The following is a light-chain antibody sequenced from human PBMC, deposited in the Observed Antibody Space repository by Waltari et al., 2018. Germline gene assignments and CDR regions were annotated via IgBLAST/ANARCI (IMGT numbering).Light chain of an antibody. CDR1: RIGSKS. J-gene: IGLJ2*01. Sequence: SYVLTQPPSESVAPGEAARITCGGDRIGSKSVHWYQQKPGQAPTLVIYSDSDRPAGIPDRFSGYNSGNTATLTITRVEAGDEAEYYCQVWDGATDQVVFGGGTELTVL. V-gene: IGLV3-21*04. CDR2: SDS. CDR3: QVWDGATDQVV.